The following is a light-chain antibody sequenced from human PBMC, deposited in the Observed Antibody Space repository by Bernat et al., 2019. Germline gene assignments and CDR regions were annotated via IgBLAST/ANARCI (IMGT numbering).Light chain of an antibody. J-gene: IGKJ2*01. Sequence: DIQMTQSPSSLSAFVGDRVTITCRPSQSISTYLSWYQHQSGKAPRLLIYDASTLQSGVPSRFSGSGSGTDFTLTISSLEPEDFAIYYCQQTYDTPPTFGHGTKLEI. CDR1: QSISTY. CDR3: QQTYDTPPT. V-gene: IGKV1-39*01. CDR2: DAS.